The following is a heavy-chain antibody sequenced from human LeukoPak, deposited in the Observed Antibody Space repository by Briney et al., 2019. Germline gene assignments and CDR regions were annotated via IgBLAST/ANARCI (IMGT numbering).Heavy chain of an antibody. CDR3: ARGGLGYSYGYSWFDP. D-gene: IGHD5-18*01. CDR2: INPNSGGT. Sequence: ASVKVSCKASVYTFTGYYMHWVRQAPGPGREWMGWINPNSGGTNYAQKLQGRVTMTRDTSISTAYMELSRLRSDDTAVYYCARGGLGYSYGYSWFDPWGQGTLVTVSS. V-gene: IGHV1-2*02. CDR1: VYTFTGYY. J-gene: IGHJ5*02.